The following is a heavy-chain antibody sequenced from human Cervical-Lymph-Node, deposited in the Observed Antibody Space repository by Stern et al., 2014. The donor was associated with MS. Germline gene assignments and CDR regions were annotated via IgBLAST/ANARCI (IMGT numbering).Heavy chain of an antibody. CDR1: GYIFTNYY. CDR2: INPSGGST. D-gene: IGHD3-16*01. V-gene: IGHV1-46*03. CDR3: ARADREYSSAYYFDY. Sequence: QLVQSGAEVRKPGASVKVSCKASGYIFTNYYMHWVRQTPGQGLLWMGIINPSGGSTTYTQTSQGRVTVTRDTSTSTVYMELSSLRSEDTAVYYCARADREYSSAYYFDYWGQGTLVTVSS. J-gene: IGHJ4*02.